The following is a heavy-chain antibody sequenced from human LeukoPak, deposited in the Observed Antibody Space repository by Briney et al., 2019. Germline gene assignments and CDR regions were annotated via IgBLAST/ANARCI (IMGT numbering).Heavy chain of an antibody. CDR2: INHSGST. J-gene: IGHJ6*03. Sequence: SETLSLTCAVYGGSFSGYYWSWIRQPPGKGLEWIGEINHSGSTNYNPSLKSRVTISVDTSKNQFSLKLSSVTAADTAVYYRAHLRVGNYYYYYMDVWGKGTTVTVSS. D-gene: IGHD4-17*01. CDR3: AHLRVGNYYYYYMDV. V-gene: IGHV4-34*01. CDR1: GGSFSGYY.